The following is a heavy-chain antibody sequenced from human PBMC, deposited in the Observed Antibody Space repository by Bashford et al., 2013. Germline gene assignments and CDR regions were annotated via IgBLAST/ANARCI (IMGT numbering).Heavy chain of an antibody. Sequence: VASVKVSCKASGYTFTDYYMHWVRQAPGQGLEWMAWINPNNGDTDSAQKFRGRVTMTRDTSISTAYMELRSLRSDDTAVYYCARVGYSSGSHFDYWGQGTLVTVSS. CDR3: ARVGYSSGSHFDY. V-gene: IGHV1-2*02. CDR2: INPNNGDT. J-gene: IGHJ4*02. D-gene: IGHD6-19*01. CDR1: GYTFTDYY.